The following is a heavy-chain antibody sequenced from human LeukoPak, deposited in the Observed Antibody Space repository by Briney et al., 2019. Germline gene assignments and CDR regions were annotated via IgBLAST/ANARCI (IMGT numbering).Heavy chain of an antibody. CDR3: AREVGATGFDY. CDR1: GFTFSSYA. CDR2: ISYDGSNK. J-gene: IGHJ4*02. Sequence: GGSLRLSCAASGFTFSSYAMHWVRQAPGKGRGWVAVISYDGSNKYYADSVKGRFTISRDNSKNTLYLQMNSLRAEDTAVYYCAREVGATGFDYWGQGTLVTVSS. D-gene: IGHD1-26*01. V-gene: IGHV3-30-3*01.